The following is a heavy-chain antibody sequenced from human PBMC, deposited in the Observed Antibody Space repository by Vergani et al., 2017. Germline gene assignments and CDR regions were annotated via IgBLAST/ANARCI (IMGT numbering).Heavy chain of an antibody. V-gene: IGHV1-18*04. CDR3: ARERPAYGDYPGSAFDI. CDR2: ISAYNGNT. D-gene: IGHD4-17*01. Sequence: QVQLVQSGAEVKKPGASVKVSCKASGYTFTSYGISWVRQAPGQGLEWMGWISAYNGNTNYAQKLQGRVTMTTDTSTSTAYMELRSLRSDDTAVYYCARERPAYGDYPGSAFDIWGQGTMVTVSS. J-gene: IGHJ3*02. CDR1: GYTFTSYG.